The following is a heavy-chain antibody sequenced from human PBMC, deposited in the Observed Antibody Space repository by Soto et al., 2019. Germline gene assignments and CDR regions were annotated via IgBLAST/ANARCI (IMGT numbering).Heavy chain of an antibody. CDR3: ARHEQFYYHYYGMDV. J-gene: IGHJ6*02. V-gene: IGHV5-51*01. D-gene: IGHD6-19*01. CDR1: GFSFTTYW. CDR2: ISPGDSDT. Sequence: GESLKISCKASGFSFTTYWIAWVRQVPGKGLEWVGIISPGDSDTRYSPSFQGQVTISADRSITTAYLQWSSLKASDTAIYYCARHEQFYYHYYGMDVWGQGTTVTVSS.